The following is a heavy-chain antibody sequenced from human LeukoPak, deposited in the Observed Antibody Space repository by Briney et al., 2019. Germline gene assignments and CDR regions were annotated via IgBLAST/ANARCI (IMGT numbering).Heavy chain of an antibody. J-gene: IGHJ3*02. CDR1: GYSISSGYY. CDR3: ARHQERIRPAFDI. CDR2: IYHSGST. V-gene: IGHV4-38-2*01. D-gene: IGHD3-3*02. Sequence: SETLSLTCAVSGYSISSGYYWGWIRQPPGKGLEWIGSIYHSGSTYYNPSLKSRVTISVNTSKNQFSLKLSSVTAADTAVYYCARHQERIRPAFDIWGQGTMVTVSS.